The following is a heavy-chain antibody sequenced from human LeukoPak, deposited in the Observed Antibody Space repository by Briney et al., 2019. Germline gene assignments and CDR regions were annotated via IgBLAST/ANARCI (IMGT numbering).Heavy chain of an antibody. V-gene: IGHV4-59*01. CDR2: IYYSGST. Sequence: SETLSLTCTVSGGSISSYYWSWIRQPPGKGLEWIGYIYYSGSTNYNPSLKSRVSISVDTSKNQFSLKLSSVTAADTAVYYCARDGGSYSFDYWGQGTLVTVSS. CDR1: GGSISSYY. J-gene: IGHJ4*02. D-gene: IGHD1-26*01. CDR3: ARDGGSYSFDY.